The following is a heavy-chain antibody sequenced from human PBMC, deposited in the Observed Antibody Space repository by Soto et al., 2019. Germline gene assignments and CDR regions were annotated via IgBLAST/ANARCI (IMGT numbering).Heavy chain of an antibody. Sequence: LRLSCAASGFTFSTYAMNWVRQAPGKGLEWVSGISGSGDSTYYADSVKGRFTVSRDNSKNTLYLQMNSLRAEDTAVFYCAKERSSGWSFDYWGQGTLVTVS. CDR2: ISGSGDST. D-gene: IGHD6-19*01. CDR1: GFTFSTYA. CDR3: AKERSSGWSFDY. J-gene: IGHJ4*02. V-gene: IGHV3-23*01.